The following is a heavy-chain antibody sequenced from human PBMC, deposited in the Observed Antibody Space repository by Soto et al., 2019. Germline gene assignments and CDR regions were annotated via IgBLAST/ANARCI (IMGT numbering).Heavy chain of an antibody. CDR1: GYTFTGYY. V-gene: IGHV1-2*04. D-gene: IGHD7-27*01. J-gene: IGHJ3*02. CDR2: INPNSGGT. Sequence: ASVKVSCKASGYTFTGYYMHWVRQAPGQGLEWMGWINPNSGGTNYAQKFQGWVTMTRDTSISTAYMELSRLRSDDTAVYYCARDYRETGYDAFDIWGQGTMVTVSS. CDR3: ARDYRETGYDAFDI.